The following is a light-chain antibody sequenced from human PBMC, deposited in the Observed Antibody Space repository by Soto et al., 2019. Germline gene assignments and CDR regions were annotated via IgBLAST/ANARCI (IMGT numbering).Light chain of an antibody. CDR2: GNN. CDR3: QSQDGSLSVSV. J-gene: IGLJ3*02. Sequence: QSVLTQPPSMSGAPGQRVTISCTGSNSNIGAGYDVHWYQQLPRIAPKLLIYGNNIRPSGVPDRFSGSKFATSAYLTISGLQAEDEAEYYCQSQDGSLSVSVFGGGTKVTVL. CDR1: NSNIGAGYD. V-gene: IGLV1-40*01.